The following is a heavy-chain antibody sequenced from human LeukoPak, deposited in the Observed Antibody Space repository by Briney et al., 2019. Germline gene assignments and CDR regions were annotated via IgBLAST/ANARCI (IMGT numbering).Heavy chain of an antibody. D-gene: IGHD2-15*01. V-gene: IGHV3-23*01. J-gene: IGHJ4*02. CDR1: GFTFSSYA. Sequence: GGSLRLSCAASGFTFSSYAMSWVRQAPGKGLEWVSAVTGSGGSTYYTDSVKGRFTISRDNFKNILYLQMNNPRADDTALYYCASRYCSGGSCYNRYYFDNWGQGTLVTVSS. CDR3: ASRYCSGGSCYNRYYFDN. CDR2: VTGSGGST.